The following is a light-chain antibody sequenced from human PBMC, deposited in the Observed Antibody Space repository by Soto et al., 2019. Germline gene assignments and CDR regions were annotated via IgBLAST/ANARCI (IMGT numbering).Light chain of an antibody. CDR2: AAS. CDR1: QSVRSN. Sequence: EIVMTQSPATLSVSPGERATLSCRASQSVRSNLAWYQQKPGQAPRLLIYAASTRAAGIPARFSGSGSGTEFTLTISSLQSEDFAVYYCQQYNNWPPAITFGQGTRLEIK. J-gene: IGKJ5*01. CDR3: QQYNNWPPAIT. V-gene: IGKV3-15*01.